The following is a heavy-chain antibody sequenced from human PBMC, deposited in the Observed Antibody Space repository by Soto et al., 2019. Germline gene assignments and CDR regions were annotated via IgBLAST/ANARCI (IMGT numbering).Heavy chain of an antibody. D-gene: IGHD2-15*01. CDR1: GFTFSSYA. CDR2: ISYDGSNK. V-gene: IGHV3-30-3*01. Sequence: GGSLRLSCAASGFTFSSYAMHWVRQAPGKGLEWVAVISYDGSNKYYADSVKGRFTISRDNSKNTLYLQMNSLRAEDTAVYYCEMAGGNDASDIWGQGPMDTVSS. J-gene: IGHJ3*02. CDR3: EMAGGNDASDI.